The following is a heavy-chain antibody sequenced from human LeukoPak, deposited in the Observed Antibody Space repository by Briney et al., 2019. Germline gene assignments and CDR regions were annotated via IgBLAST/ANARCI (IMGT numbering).Heavy chain of an antibody. V-gene: IGHV1-2*02. CDR2: INPNNGGT. Sequence: ASVKVSCKASGYTFTGYYMHWVRQAPGQGLEWMGWINPNNGGTNYAQKFQGRVTMTRDTSISTAYMELSRLRSDDTAVYYCARDSCSGGSCYSFDYWGQGTLVTVSS. J-gene: IGHJ4*02. CDR1: GYTFTGYY. CDR3: ARDSCSGGSCYSFDY. D-gene: IGHD2-15*01.